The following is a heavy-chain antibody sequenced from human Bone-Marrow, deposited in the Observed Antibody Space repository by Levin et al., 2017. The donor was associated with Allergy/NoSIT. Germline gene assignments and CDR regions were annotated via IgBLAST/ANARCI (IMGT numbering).Heavy chain of an antibody. D-gene: IGHD3-10*01. J-gene: IGHJ4*02. CDR2: ISFDGGSN. CDR1: GFTFSRSA. V-gene: IGHV3-30-3*01. CDR3: ARDLMNYLGSGEYYHGPDY. Sequence: GGSLRLSCAASGFTFSRSAMHWVRQAPGKGLEWMAVISFDGGSNYHAEAVKGRFTISRDNSKNTLYLQMNNLRIEDTAVFYCARDLMNYLGSGEYYHGPDYWGQGTLVTVSS.